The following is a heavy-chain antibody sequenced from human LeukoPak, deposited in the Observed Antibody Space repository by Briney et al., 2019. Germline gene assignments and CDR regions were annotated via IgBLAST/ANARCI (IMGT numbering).Heavy chain of an antibody. Sequence: SEALSLTCAVSGDSFSSHYWTWIRQPPGKGLEWIGYISYIGSTNYNPSLKSRVTISIDTSKNQFSLKLSSVTAADTAVYYCARDLVTVTKGFDIWGQGTMVSVSS. CDR1: GDSFSSHY. V-gene: IGHV4-59*11. D-gene: IGHD4-17*01. J-gene: IGHJ3*02. CDR2: ISYIGST. CDR3: ARDLVTVTKGFDI.